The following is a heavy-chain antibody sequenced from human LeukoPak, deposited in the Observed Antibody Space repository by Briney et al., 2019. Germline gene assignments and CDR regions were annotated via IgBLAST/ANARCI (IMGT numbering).Heavy chain of an antibody. Sequence: GASVKVSCKASGYTFTGYYMHWVRQAPGQGLEWMGWINPNSGGTNYAQKFQGRVTMTRDTSISTAYMELSRLRSDDTAVYYCAREVAVAGIYYYYYYYMDVWGKGTTVTVSS. J-gene: IGHJ6*03. CDR2: INPNSGGT. CDR3: AREVAVAGIYYYYYYYMDV. CDR1: GYTFTGYY. D-gene: IGHD6-19*01. V-gene: IGHV1-2*02.